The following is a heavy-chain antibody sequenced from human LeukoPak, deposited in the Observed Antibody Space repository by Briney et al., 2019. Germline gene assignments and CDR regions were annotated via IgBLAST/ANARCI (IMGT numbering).Heavy chain of an antibody. Sequence: SETLSLTCAVYGGSFSGYYWSWIRRPPGKGLEWIGEINHSGSTNYNPSLKSRVTISVDTSKNQFSLELSSVTAADTAVYYCARKNPRTNIVGAVPRYWFDPWGQGTLVTVSS. CDR1: GGSFSGYY. CDR3: ARKNPRTNIVGAVPRYWFDP. D-gene: IGHD1-26*01. J-gene: IGHJ5*02. CDR2: INHSGST. V-gene: IGHV4-34*01.